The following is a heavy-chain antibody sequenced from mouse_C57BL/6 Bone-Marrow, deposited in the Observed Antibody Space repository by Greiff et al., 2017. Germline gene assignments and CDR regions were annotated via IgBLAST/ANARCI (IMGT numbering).Heavy chain of an antibody. D-gene: IGHD1-1*01. CDR1: GYTFTSYW. Sequence: QVQLQQPGAELVKPGASVKMSCKASGYTFTSYWITWVKQRPGQGLEWIGDIYPGSGSTNYNEKFKSKVTLTVDTSSSTAYIQLSSLTSEDSAVYYCARSGTTVVAKAYWGQGTLVTVSA. CDR3: ARSGTTVVAKAY. J-gene: IGHJ3*01. V-gene: IGHV1-55*01. CDR2: IYPGSGST.